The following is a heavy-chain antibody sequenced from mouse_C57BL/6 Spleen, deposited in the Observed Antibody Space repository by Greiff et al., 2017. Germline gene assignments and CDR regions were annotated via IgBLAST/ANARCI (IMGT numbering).Heavy chain of an antibody. CDR2: INPSNGGT. Sequence: QVQLKQPGTELVKPGASVKLSCKASGYTFTSYWMHWVKQRPGQGLEWIGNINPSNGGTNYNEKFKSKATLTVDKSSSTAYMQLSSLTSEDSAVYYCARGTFSYDYDGTEAMDYWGQGTSVTVSS. D-gene: IGHD2-4*01. CDR1: GYTFTSYW. J-gene: IGHJ4*01. CDR3: ARGTFSYDYDGTEAMDY. V-gene: IGHV1-53*01.